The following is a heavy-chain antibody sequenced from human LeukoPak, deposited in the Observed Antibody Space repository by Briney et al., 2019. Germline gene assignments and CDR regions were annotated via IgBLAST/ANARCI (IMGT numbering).Heavy chain of an antibody. CDR2: MNPNSGNT. D-gene: IGHD1-1*01. V-gene: IGHV1-8*02. CDR1: GYTFTGYY. J-gene: IGHJ4*02. Sequence: ASVTVSCKASGYTFTGYYMHWVRQAPGQGLEWMGWMNPNSGNTGYAQKFQGRVTMTRNTSISTAYMELSSLRSEDTAVYYCARGRTKRNGGYYFDYWGQGTLVTVSS. CDR3: ARGRTKRNGGYYFDY.